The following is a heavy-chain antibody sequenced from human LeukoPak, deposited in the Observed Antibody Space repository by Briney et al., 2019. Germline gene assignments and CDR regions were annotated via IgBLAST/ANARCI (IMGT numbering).Heavy chain of an antibody. CDR3: ARGGYYYYMDV. J-gene: IGHJ6*03. D-gene: IGHD3-10*01. V-gene: IGHV4-38-2*02. CDR2: IYHSGNT. CDR1: AYSISSVYY. Sequence: SETLSLTCTVSAYSISSVYYWGWIRQPPGKGLECIGSIYHSGNTYYNPSLRSRVTISVDTSKNQFSLKLTSVTAADTAVYYCARGGYYYYMDVWGKGTTVTVSS.